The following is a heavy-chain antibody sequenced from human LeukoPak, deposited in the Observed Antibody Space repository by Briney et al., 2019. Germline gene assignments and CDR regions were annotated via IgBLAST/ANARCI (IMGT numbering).Heavy chain of an antibody. Sequence: GGSLRLSCAASGFSFSRAWMSWVRQAPGKGLEWVGRIKSKRDGGTTDYAAPVKGRFTISRDDPKNTLFLQVNSLKIEDTAVYYCTTVTLRHVGVWGKGTLVTVSS. CDR1: GFSFSRAW. CDR2: IKSKRDGGTT. D-gene: IGHD3-10*01. V-gene: IGHV3-15*05. J-gene: IGHJ4*02. CDR3: TTVTLRHVGV.